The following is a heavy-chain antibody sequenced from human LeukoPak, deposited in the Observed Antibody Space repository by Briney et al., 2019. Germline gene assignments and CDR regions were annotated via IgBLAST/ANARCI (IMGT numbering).Heavy chain of an antibody. CDR2: IYYSGST. CDR1: GGSISSSSYY. CDR3: ARLALLWFGEQFY. D-gene: IGHD3-10*01. J-gene: IGHJ4*02. V-gene: IGHV4-39*01. Sequence: PSETLSLTCTVSGGSISSSSYYWGWIRQPPGKGLEWIGSIYYSGSTYYNPSLESRVTISVDTSKNQFSLKLSSVTAADTAVYYCARLALLWFGEQFYWGQGTLVTVSS.